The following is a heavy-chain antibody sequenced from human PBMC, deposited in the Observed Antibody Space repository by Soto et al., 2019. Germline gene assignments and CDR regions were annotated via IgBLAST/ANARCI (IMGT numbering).Heavy chain of an antibody. CDR1: GGSVSSGGYY. CDR2: IYDSGST. CDR3: ARGGFGYAFDY. V-gene: IGHV4-61*08. Sequence: QVQLQESGPGLVKPSETLSLTCTVSGGSVSSGGYYWSWIRQPPGKGLEWIGYIYDSGSTRYNPSLKRRVTISVDTSENQFSLRLSSVTAADTAVYYCARGGFGYAFDYWGQGTLVTVSS. D-gene: IGHD2-2*01. J-gene: IGHJ4*02.